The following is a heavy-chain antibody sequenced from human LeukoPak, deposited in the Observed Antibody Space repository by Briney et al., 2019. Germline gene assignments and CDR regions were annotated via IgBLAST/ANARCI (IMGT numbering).Heavy chain of an antibody. CDR3: ARHGSVSSGALV. D-gene: IGHD3-22*01. CDR1: GGSISSYY. Sequence: SETLSLTCTASGGSISSYYWSWIRQPPGKGLEWIGYIFYSGSTNYNPSLKSRVTISVDTSKNQFSLKLSSVTAADTAVYYCARHGSVSSGALVWGQGTLVTVSS. CDR2: IFYSGST. V-gene: IGHV4-59*08. J-gene: IGHJ4*02.